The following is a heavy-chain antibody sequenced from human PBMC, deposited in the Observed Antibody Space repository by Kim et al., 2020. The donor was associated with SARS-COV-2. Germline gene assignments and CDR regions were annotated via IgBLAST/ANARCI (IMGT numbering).Heavy chain of an antibody. D-gene: IGHD6-19*01. J-gene: IGHJ4*02. V-gene: IGHV3-74*01. Sequence: DGSNTYYADYVKGRFTVSRDIAKNTLYLQMNSLRAEDTAVYYCARERASGWGQGTLVTVSS. CDR3: ARERASG. CDR2: DGSNT.